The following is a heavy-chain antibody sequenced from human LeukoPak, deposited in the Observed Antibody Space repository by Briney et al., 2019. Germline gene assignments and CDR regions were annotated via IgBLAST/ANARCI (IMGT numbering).Heavy chain of an antibody. J-gene: IGHJ4*02. CDR3: ARDHTAMVWGIFDY. CDR1: GFTFSSYS. D-gene: IGHD5-18*01. V-gene: IGHV3-21*01. CDR2: ISSSSSYI. Sequence: GGSLRLSCAASGFTFSSYSINWVRQAPGKGLEWVSSISSSSSYIYYADSVKGRFTISRDNAKNSLYLQMNSLRAEDTVVYYCARDHTAMVWGIFDYWGQGTLVTVSS.